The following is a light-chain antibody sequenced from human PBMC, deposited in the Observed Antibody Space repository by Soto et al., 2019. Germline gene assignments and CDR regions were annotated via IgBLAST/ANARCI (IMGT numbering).Light chain of an antibody. V-gene: IGKV3-15*01. CDR2: GAS. J-gene: IGKJ4*01. CDR1: QSVNSN. Sequence: EIVMTQSPATLSVSPGERVTFSCRASQSVNSNLAWYQHKPGQAPRLLISGASTGATGIPARFSGSGSGTEFTLTINSLQSEDFAVYYCQQYDRWPLTLGGGTKVDTK. CDR3: QQYDRWPLT.